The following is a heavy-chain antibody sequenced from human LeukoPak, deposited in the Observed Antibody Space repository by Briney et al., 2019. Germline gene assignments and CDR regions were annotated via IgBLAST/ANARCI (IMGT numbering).Heavy chain of an antibody. J-gene: IGHJ4*02. CDR3: ARAPVAQQLYYFDY. D-gene: IGHD4-23*01. CDR2: IYHSGST. CDR1: GGSISSSNW. Sequence: PSETLSLTCAVSGGSISSSNWWSWVRQPPGKGLEWIGEIYHSGSTNYNPSLKSRVTISVDKSKNQFSLKLSSVTAADTAVYYCARAPVAQQLYYFDYWGQGTLVTVSS. V-gene: IGHV4-4*02.